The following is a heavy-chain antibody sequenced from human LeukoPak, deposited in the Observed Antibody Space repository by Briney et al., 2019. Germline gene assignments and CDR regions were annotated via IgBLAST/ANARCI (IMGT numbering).Heavy chain of an antibody. CDR3: ARATAPITIFGVVIDPVDAFDI. CDR1: GGSIGSGGYY. V-gene: IGHV4-30-2*01. Sequence: SQTLSLTCTVSGGSIGSGGYYWSWIRQPPGKGLEWIGYIYHSGSTYYNPSLKSRVIISVDRSKNQFSLKLSSVTAADTAVYYCARATAPITIFGVVIDPVDAFDIWGQGTMVTVSS. J-gene: IGHJ3*02. CDR2: IYHSGST. D-gene: IGHD3-3*01.